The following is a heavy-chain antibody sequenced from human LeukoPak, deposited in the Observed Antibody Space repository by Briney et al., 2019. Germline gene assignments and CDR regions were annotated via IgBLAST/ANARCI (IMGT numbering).Heavy chain of an antibody. J-gene: IGHJ6*02. CDR1: GFTFSSYI. D-gene: IGHD6-13*01. V-gene: IGHV3-21*01. CDR2: ISSSSSYI. CDR3: ARVEAAAGLSGAYYYYGMDV. Sequence: GGSLRLSCAASGFTFSSYIMNWVRQAPGKGLEWVSSISSSSSYIYYADSVKGRFTISRDNAKNSLYLQMNSLRAEDTAVYYCARVEAAAGLSGAYYYYGMDVWGQGTTVTVSS.